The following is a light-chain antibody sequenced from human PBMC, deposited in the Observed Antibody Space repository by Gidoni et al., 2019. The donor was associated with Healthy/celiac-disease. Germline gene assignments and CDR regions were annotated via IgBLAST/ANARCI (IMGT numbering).Light chain of an antibody. CDR1: QSVLYSSNNKNY. V-gene: IGKV4-1*01. J-gene: IGKJ1*01. CDR2: WAS. Sequence: DIVMTQSPDSLAVSLGARATINCKSSQSVLYSSNNKNYLAWYQQKPGQPPKLLIYWASTRESGVPDRFSGSGSGTDFTLTISSLQAEDVAVYYCQQYDSTPRTFXXXTKVEIK. CDR3: QQYDSTPRT.